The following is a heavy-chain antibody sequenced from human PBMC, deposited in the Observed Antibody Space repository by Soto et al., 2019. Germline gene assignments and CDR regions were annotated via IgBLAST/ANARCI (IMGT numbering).Heavy chain of an antibody. CDR2: ISSSSSTI. D-gene: IGHD1-26*01. CDR1: GFTFSRSS. V-gene: IGHV3-48*01. J-gene: IGHJ5*02. Sequence: EVQLVESGGGFVQPGGSLSLSCAASGFTFSRSSMNWVRQAPGKGPEWISYISSSSSTIYYADSVKGRFTSSRDNAKNALYLQMNSLRAEDTAVYYCAREGGWGSYYTLNWFDPXGXGXXVTVSS. CDR3: AREGGWGSYYTLNWFDP.